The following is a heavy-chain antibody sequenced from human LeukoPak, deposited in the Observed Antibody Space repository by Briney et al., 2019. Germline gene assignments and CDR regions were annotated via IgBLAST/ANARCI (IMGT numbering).Heavy chain of an antibody. CDR2: MYPGNSET. J-gene: IGHJ4*02. V-gene: IGHV5-51*01. CDR1: GSTFTIYW. D-gene: IGHD3-10*01. CDR3: GRLQGHYYRAGSQEVGS. Sequence: GESLNISCKASGSTFTIYWSAWLRQMPGKGLEWVGFMYPGNSETRYSPSFQGQVTISADKSINTAYLQWSSLQASDTGMYYCGRLQGHYYRAGSQEVGSWGQGTLVTVSS.